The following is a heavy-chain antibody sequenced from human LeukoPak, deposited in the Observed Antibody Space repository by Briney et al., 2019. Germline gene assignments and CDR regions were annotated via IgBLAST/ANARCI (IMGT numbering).Heavy chain of an antibody. D-gene: IGHD3-3*01. CDR3: ARIMGYDFWSGYYPHYYYYYMDV. J-gene: IGHJ6*03. Sequence: GGSLRLSCAASGFTFSSYWMSWVRQAPGKGLAWVANIKQDGSEKYYVDSVKGRFTISRDNAKNSLYLQMNSLRAEDTAVYYCARIMGYDFWSGYYPHYYYYYMDVWGKGTTVTVSS. CDR1: GFTFSSYW. CDR2: IKQDGSEK. V-gene: IGHV3-7*01.